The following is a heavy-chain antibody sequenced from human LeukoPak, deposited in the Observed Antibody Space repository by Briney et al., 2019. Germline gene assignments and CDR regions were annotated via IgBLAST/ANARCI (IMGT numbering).Heavy chain of an antibody. Sequence: GGSLRLSCAASGFTFSSYSMNWVRQAPGKGLEWGSSISSSSSYIYYADSVKGRFTISRDNAKNSLYLQMNSLRAEDTAVYYCARSSAKWELPPNWFDPWGQGTLVTVSS. J-gene: IGHJ5*02. CDR1: GFTFSSYS. D-gene: IGHD1-26*01. CDR3: ARSSAKWELPPNWFDP. V-gene: IGHV3-21*01. CDR2: ISSSSSYI.